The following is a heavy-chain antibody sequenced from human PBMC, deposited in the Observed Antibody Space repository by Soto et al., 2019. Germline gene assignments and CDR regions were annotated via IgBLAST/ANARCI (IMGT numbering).Heavy chain of an antibody. CDR1: GGSISSYY. CDR2: IYYSGST. V-gene: IGHV4-59*12. CDR3: ARGRVSYSSSWRVYYYYGMDV. J-gene: IGHJ6*02. D-gene: IGHD6-13*01. Sequence: PSETLSLTCTVSGGSISSYYWSWIRQPPGKGLEWIGYIYYSGSTNYNPSLKSRVTISVDTSKNQFSLKLSSVTAADTAVYYCARGRVSYSSSWRVYYYYGMDVWGQGTTVTVSS.